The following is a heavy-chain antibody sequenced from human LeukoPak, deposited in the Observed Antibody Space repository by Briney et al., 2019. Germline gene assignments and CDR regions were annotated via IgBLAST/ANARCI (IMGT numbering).Heavy chain of an antibody. J-gene: IGHJ4*02. CDR2: ISSSTNTI. D-gene: IGHD2-15*01. CDR3: AKDSLAFSPAGSYFDY. Sequence: GGSLRLSCEVSGFPFTLYNMNWVRQAPGKGLEWLSYISSSTNTIYYADSVKGRFTISRDNAKNSLYLQMNGLGAEDTAVYYCAKDSLAFSPAGSYFDYWGQGTLVTVSS. V-gene: IGHV3-48*04. CDR1: GFPFTLYN.